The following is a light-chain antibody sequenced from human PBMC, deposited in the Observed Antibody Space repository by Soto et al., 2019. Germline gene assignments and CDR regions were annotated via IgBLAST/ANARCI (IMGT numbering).Light chain of an antibody. CDR1: QSVSSY. V-gene: IGKV3-20*01. CDR2: DAS. Sequence: EIVLTQSPGTLSLSPGVRATLSCRASQSVSSYLAWYQQKPGQAPRLLIYDASSRATGIPDRFSGSGSGTDFTLTISRLEPEDFAVYYCQQYNYSPGTFGQGTKVEIK. J-gene: IGKJ1*01. CDR3: QQYNYSPGT.